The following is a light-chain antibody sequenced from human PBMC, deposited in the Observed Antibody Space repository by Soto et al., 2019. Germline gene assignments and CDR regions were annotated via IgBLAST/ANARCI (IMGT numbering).Light chain of an antibody. CDR3: QQRINWHPDN. Sequence: TQSPATLSLSPVHIATLSFSSSQSVSSNLAWYQQKPGQAPRLLIYGASTRATGIPARFSGSGSGTDFTLTISSLEPEDFAVYYFQQRINWHPDNFGGGTKVDIK. J-gene: IGKJ4*01. V-gene: IGKV3D-11*02. CDR1: QSVSSN. CDR2: GAS.